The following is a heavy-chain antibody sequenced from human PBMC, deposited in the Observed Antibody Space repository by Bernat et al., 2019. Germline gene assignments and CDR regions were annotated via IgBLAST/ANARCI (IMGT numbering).Heavy chain of an antibody. CDR1: GFTFSSYW. V-gene: IGHV3-7*01. Sequence: VQLVESGGGVVQPGRSLRLSCAASGFTFSSYWMSWVRQAPGKGLEWVANIKQDGSEKYYVDSVKGRFTISRDNAKNSLYLQMNSLRAEDTAVYYCARDPLRRYYDSSGSRPYFDYWGQGTLVTVSS. CDR3: ARDPLRRYYDSSGSRPYFDY. J-gene: IGHJ4*02. D-gene: IGHD3-22*01. CDR2: IKQDGSEK.